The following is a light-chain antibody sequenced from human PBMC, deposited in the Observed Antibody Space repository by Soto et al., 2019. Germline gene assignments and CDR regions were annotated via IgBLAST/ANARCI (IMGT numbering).Light chain of an antibody. Sequence: EIVMTQSPATLSVSPGERATLSRRASQSVSNNLAWYQQKPGQAPRLLIYGASTRATGIPARFSGSGSGTEFTLTISSLQSEDFAVYYCQHYNNWPPNTFGQGTRLEIK. CDR3: QHYNNWPPNT. CDR2: GAS. J-gene: IGKJ5*01. V-gene: IGKV3-15*01. CDR1: QSVSNN.